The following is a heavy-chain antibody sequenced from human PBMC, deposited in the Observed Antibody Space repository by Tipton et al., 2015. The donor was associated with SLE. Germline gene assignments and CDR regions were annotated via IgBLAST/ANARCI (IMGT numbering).Heavy chain of an antibody. CDR2: ILSSGST. CDR3: ARVDCSSTSCYYYMDV. CDR1: GDSLTSTNYY. V-gene: IGHV4-39*07. J-gene: IGHJ6*03. Sequence: GLVKPSETLSLTCSVSGDSLTSTNYYWGWIRQPPGRALEWIGNILSSGSTYYNPSLKSRVTILVDTSKNQFSLKLRSVTAADTAMYYCARVDCSSTSCYYYMDVWGQGTTVIVSS. D-gene: IGHD2-2*01.